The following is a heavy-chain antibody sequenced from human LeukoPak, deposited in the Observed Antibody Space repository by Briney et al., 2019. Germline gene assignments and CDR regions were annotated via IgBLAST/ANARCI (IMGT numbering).Heavy chain of an antibody. Sequence: SETLSLTCTVSGXSISSSSYYWGWIRQPPGKGLECIGSIYYSGSTYYNPSLKSRVTISVDTSKNQFSLKLSSVTAADTAVYYCARLSGRGVYYYYYGMDVWGQGTTVTVSS. CDR2: IYYSGST. CDR3: ARLSGRGVYYYYYGMDV. CDR1: GXSISSSSYY. V-gene: IGHV4-39*01. J-gene: IGHJ6*02. D-gene: IGHD2-15*01.